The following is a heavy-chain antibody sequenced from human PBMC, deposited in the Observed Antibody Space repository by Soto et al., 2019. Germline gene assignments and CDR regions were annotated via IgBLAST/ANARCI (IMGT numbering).Heavy chain of an antibody. CDR1: GFTFSSYA. J-gene: IGHJ6*02. D-gene: IGHD6-13*01. CDR3: AKDRDGAAAGPTKFYGMDV. Sequence: HPGGSLRLSCAASGFTFSSYAMSWVRQAPGKGLEWVSVISGSGDSTYYADSVRGRFTISRDNSKNTLYLQMNSLRAEDTAVYYCAKDRDGAAAGPTKFYGMDVWGQGTTVTVSS. CDR2: ISGSGDST. V-gene: IGHV3-23*01.